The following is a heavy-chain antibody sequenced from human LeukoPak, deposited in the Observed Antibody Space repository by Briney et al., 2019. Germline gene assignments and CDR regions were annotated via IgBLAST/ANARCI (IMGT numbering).Heavy chain of an antibody. CDR1: GGSFSGYY. CDR3: ARHSSGWHFSHFDY. V-gene: IGHV4-34*01. CDR2: INHSGST. Sequence: SEILSLTCAVYGGSFSGYYWSWIRQPPGKGLEWIGEINHSGSTNYNPSLKSRVTISVDTSKNQFSLKLSSVTAADTAVYYCARHSSGWHFSHFDYWGQGTLVTVSS. J-gene: IGHJ4*02. D-gene: IGHD6-19*01.